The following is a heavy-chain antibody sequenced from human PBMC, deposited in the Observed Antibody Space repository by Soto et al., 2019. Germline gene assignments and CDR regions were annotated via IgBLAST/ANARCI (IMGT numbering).Heavy chain of an antibody. CDR2: MNPNSGNT. CDR3: ARVTREYDFWSGEYYYYGMDV. Sequence: ASVKVSCKASGYTFTSYDINWVRQATGQGLEWMGWMNPNSGNTGYAQKFQGRVTMTRNTSISTAYMELSSLRSEDTAVYYCARVTREYDFWSGEYYYYGMDVWGQGTTVTVSS. V-gene: IGHV1-8*01. D-gene: IGHD3-3*01. CDR1: GYTFTSYD. J-gene: IGHJ6*02.